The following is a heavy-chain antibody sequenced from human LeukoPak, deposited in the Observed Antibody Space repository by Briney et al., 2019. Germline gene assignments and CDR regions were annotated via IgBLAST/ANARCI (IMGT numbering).Heavy chain of an antibody. CDR1: GFTFDDYA. J-gene: IGHJ4*02. V-gene: IGHV3-9*01. Sequence: GRSLRLSCAAPGFTFDDYAMHWVRQAPGKGLEWVSGISWNSGSIGYADSVKGRFTISRDNAKNSLYLQMNSLRAEDTALYYCAKDISGSGWYYFDYWGQGTLVTVSS. CDR2: ISWNSGSI. D-gene: IGHD6-13*01. CDR3: AKDISGSGWYYFDY.